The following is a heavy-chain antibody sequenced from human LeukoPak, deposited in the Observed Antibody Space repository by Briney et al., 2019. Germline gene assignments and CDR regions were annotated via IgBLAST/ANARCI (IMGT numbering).Heavy chain of an antibody. CDR3: ARARYCSSATCYTEGTYYFDY. Sequence: GGSLRLSCAASGFTFSSYSMNWVRQALGKGLEWVSSVSTSSSHIYYADSVKGRFTISRDNAKNSLYLQMNSLRAEDTAVYYCARARYCSSATCYTEGTYYFDYWGQGTLVTVSS. CDR1: GFTFSSYS. CDR2: VSTSSSHI. D-gene: IGHD2-2*02. V-gene: IGHV3-21*01. J-gene: IGHJ4*02.